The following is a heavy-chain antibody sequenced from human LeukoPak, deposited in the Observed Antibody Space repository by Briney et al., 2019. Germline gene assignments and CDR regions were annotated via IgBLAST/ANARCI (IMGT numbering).Heavy chain of an antibody. CDR3: ARAYGSSWYRYYYYYMDV. J-gene: IGHJ6*03. Sequence: PSETLSLTCSVSGGSMSSENEYWGWIRQPPGKGLEWIGEINHSGSTNYNPSLKSRVTISVDTSKNQFSLKLSSVTAADTAVYYCARAYGSSWYRYYYYYMDVWGKGTTVTISS. CDR2: INHSGST. V-gene: IGHV4-39*07. CDR1: GGSMSSENEY. D-gene: IGHD6-13*01.